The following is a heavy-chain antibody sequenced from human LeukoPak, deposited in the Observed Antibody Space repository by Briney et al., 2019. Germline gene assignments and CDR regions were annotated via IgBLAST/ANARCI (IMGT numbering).Heavy chain of an antibody. Sequence: KTGESLKIFCKGSGYSFTSYWIGWVRQLPGKGLEWMGIIYPGDSDTRCSPSFQGQVTISADKSISTAYLQWSSLKASDTAMYYCARYCSGGSCYSGFDYWGQGTLVTVSS. CDR3: ARYCSGGSCYSGFDY. D-gene: IGHD2-15*01. CDR2: IYPGDSDT. J-gene: IGHJ4*02. V-gene: IGHV5-51*01. CDR1: GYSFTSYW.